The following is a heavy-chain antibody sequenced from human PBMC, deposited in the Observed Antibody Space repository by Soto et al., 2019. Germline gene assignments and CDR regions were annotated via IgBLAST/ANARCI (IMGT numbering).Heavy chain of an antibody. V-gene: IGHV2-26*01. CDR3: ARMYYYDSSGYCDY. CDR1: GFSLSNARMG. D-gene: IGHD3-22*01. CDR2: IFSNDEN. J-gene: IGHJ4*02. Sequence: QVTLKESGPVLVKPTETLTLTCTVSGFSLSNARMGVSWIRQPPGKALEWLAHIFSNDENSYSTSLKSRLTISKDTSKSQVVLTMTNMDPVDTATYYCARMYYYDSSGYCDYWGQGTLVTVSS.